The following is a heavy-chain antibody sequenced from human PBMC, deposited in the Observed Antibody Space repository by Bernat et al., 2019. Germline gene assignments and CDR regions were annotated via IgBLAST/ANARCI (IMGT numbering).Heavy chain of an antibody. J-gene: IGHJ4*02. CDR1: GFTFSSYW. D-gene: IGHD3-3*01. Sequence: EVQLVESGGGLVQPGGSLRLSCAASGFTFSSYWMHWVRQAPGKGLVWVSRINSDGSSTSYADSVEGRFTISRDDGKNTLYLLMNSLRAEDTAVYYCERVADSAITIFGVVYYFDYWGQGTLVTVSS. CDR2: INSDGSST. CDR3: ERVADSAITIFGVVYYFDY. V-gene: IGHV3-74*01.